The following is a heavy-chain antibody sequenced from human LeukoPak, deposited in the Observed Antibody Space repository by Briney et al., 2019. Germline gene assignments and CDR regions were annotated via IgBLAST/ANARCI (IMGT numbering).Heavy chain of an antibody. CDR1: GGSISSYY. CDR3: ARDITGTTLWNAFDI. V-gene: IGHV4-4*07. D-gene: IGHD1-7*01. J-gene: IGHJ3*02. Sequence: SETLSLTCTVSGGSISSYYWSWIRQPAGKGLEWIGRIYTSGSTNYNPSLKSRVTMSVDTSKNQFSLKLSSLTAADTAVYYCARDITGTTLWNAFDIWGQGTMVTVSS. CDR2: IYTSGST.